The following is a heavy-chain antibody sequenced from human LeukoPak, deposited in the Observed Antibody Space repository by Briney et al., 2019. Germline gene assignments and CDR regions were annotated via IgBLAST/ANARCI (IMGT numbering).Heavy chain of an antibody. D-gene: IGHD6-6*01. J-gene: IGHJ6*03. V-gene: IGHV1-2*02. Sequence: ASVKVSFKASGYTFTGYYMHGVRQAPGQGVEGMGWINPNSWGTNYAQKFQGRVTITRDTSISTASMELSRLRSDETAVYYCARDLKNSWSIAARGPSQYYYYYMDVWGKGTTVTVSS. CDR1: GYTFTGYY. CDR3: ARDLKNSWSIAARGPSQYYYYYMDV. CDR2: INPNSWGT.